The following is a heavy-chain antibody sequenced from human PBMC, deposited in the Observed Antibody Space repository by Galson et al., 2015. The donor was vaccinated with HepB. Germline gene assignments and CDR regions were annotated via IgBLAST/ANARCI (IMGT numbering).Heavy chain of an antibody. V-gene: IGHV3-13*05. J-gene: IGHJ4*02. Sequence: SLRLSCPVSGFTFSSSDMHWVRHAPGKGLEWVSGIGTAGDPYYPGSVKGRFSISRENAKNTLYLQMNSLRAGDTAVYYCARGDYDSSGSYYLDYWGQGTLVTVSS. CDR3: ARGDYDSSGSYYLDY. CDR2: IGTAGDP. CDR1: GFTFSSSD. D-gene: IGHD3-22*01.